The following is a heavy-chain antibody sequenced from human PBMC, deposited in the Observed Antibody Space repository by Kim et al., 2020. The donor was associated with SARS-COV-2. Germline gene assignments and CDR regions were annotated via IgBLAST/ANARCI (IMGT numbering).Heavy chain of an antibody. CDR2: IYPGDSDT. D-gene: IGHD6-19*01. Sequence: GESLKISCKGSGYSFTSYWIGWVRQMPGKGLEWMGIIYPGDSDTRYSPSFQGQVTISADKSISTAYLQWSSLKASDTAMYYCARSGIAVAHYYYYMDVWGKGTTVTVSS. CDR3: ARSGIAVAHYYYYMDV. V-gene: IGHV5-51*01. CDR1: GYSFTSYW. J-gene: IGHJ6*03.